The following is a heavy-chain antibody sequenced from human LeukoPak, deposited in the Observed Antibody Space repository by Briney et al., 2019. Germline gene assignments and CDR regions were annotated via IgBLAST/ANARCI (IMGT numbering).Heavy chain of an antibody. J-gene: IGHJ4*02. CDR2: IYYSGST. V-gene: IGHV4-30-4*08. Sequence: PSETLSLTCTVSGGSISSGDYYWRWTRQPPGKGLEWIGYIYYSGSTYYNPSLKSRVTISVDTSKNQFSLKLSSVTAADTAVYYCARLQDYGSGSYPYYFDYWGQGTLVTVSS. D-gene: IGHD3-10*01. CDR3: ARLQDYGSGSYPYYFDY. CDR1: GGSISSGDYY.